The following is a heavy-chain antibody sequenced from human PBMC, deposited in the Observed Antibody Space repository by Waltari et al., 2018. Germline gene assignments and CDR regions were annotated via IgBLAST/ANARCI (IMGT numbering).Heavy chain of an antibody. CDR1: GGSISSGGYY. J-gene: IGHJ4*02. Sequence: QVQLQESGPGLVKPSQTLSLTCTVSGGSISSGGYYWSWIRQHPGKGLEWIGYICYSGSTYYTASLKSRVTISVDTSKNQFSLKLSSVTAADTAVYYCATTSLGGGAYYFDYWGQGTLVTVSS. CDR2: ICYSGST. CDR3: ATTSLGGGAYYFDY. D-gene: IGHD2-21*01. V-gene: IGHV4-31*03.